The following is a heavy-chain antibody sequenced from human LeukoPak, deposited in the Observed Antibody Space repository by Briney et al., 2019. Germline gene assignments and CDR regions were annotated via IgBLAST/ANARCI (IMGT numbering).Heavy chain of an antibody. J-gene: IGHJ4*02. CDR1: GFIFGDYG. Sequence: GGSLRLSCTVSGFIFGDYGMSWFRQAPGKGLEWVGFIRSRAYGGTTEYAASVKGRFTISRDDSKSIAYLQMNSLKTEDTAVYYCTKGDYHAYWGQGTLATVSS. V-gene: IGHV3-49*03. CDR2: IRSRAYGGTT. CDR3: TKGDYHAY.